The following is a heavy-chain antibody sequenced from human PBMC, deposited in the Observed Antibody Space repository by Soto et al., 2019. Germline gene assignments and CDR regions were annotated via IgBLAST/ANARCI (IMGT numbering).Heavy chain of an antibody. CDR1: GFTFSSYS. CDR3: ARRATNDYSYYYYYMDV. V-gene: IGHV3-48*01. Sequence: EVQLVKSGGGLVQPGGSLRLSCAASGFTFSSYSMNWVRQAPGKGLEWVSYISSSSSTIYYADSVKGRFTISRDNAKNSLYLQMNSLRAEDTAVYYCARRATNDYSYYYYYMDVWGKGTTVTVSS. D-gene: IGHD4-4*01. CDR2: ISSSSSTI. J-gene: IGHJ6*03.